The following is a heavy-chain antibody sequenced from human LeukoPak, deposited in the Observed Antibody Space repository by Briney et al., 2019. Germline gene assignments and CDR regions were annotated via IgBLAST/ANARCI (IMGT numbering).Heavy chain of an antibody. CDR1: GFSLSTSGVG. V-gene: IGHV2-5*01. Sequence: SGPTLAKPTQTLTLTCTFSGFSLSTSGVGVGWIRQPPGKALEWLALIYWNDDKRYSPSLKSRLTITKDTSKNQVVLTMTNMDPVDTATYYCAHSRSSGWFRYYFDYWGQGTLVTVSS. CDR2: IYWNDDK. CDR3: AHSRSSGWFRYYFDY. J-gene: IGHJ4*02. D-gene: IGHD6-19*01.